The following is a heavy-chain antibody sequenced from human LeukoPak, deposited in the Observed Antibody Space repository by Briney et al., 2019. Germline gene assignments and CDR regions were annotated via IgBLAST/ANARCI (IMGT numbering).Heavy chain of an antibody. Sequence: GGSLRLSCAASGFTFSDYSMSWIRQAPGKGLEWVSYIRSSGNTIYYADSEKGRFTISRDNAKNSLYLQMNSLRAEDTAVYYCARENGAYYYYMDVWGKGTTVTVSS. CDR2: IRSSGNTI. CDR1: GFTFSDYS. V-gene: IGHV3-11*04. CDR3: ARENGAYYYYMDV. J-gene: IGHJ6*03. D-gene: IGHD2-8*01.